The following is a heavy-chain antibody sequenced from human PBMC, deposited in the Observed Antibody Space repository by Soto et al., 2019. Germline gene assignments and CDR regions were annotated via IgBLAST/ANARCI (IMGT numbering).Heavy chain of an antibody. CDR2: ISYDGSNK. J-gene: IGHJ4*02. Sequence: GGSLRLSCAASGFTFSSYGMHWVRQAPGKGLEWVAVISYDGSNKYYADSVKGRFTISRDNSKNTLYLQMNSLRAEDTAVYYCAKTFGRYSYGWTGGYFDYWGQGTLVTVSS. D-gene: IGHD5-18*01. V-gene: IGHV3-30*18. CDR1: GFTFSSYG. CDR3: AKTFGRYSYGWTGGYFDY.